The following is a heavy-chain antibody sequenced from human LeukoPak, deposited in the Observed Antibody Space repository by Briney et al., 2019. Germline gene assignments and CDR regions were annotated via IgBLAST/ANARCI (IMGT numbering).Heavy chain of an antibody. D-gene: IGHD3-16*01. CDR1: GYIFTNHA. CDR2: ISGHTGNT. V-gene: IGHV1-18*01. J-gene: IGHJ5*02. CDR3: ARAGGDYDPLNWIDP. Sequence: GASVKVSCKASGYIFTNHAITWVRQAPGQGLEWVGWISGHTGNTIYAQKVQGRLTMTTDTSTSTAYMELRSLTSDDTAVYYCARAGGDYDPLNWIDPWGQGTRVTVSS.